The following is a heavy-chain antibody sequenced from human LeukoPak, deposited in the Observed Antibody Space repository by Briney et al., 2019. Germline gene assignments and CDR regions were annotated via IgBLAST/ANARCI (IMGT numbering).Heavy chain of an antibody. CDR1: GFTFSSYS. CDR3: ARDPHSSSWENY. CDR2: ISSSSNYK. V-gene: IGHV3-21*01. Sequence: GGSLRLSCAASGFTFSSYSMNWVRQAPGKGLEWVSSISSSSNYKYYADSVKGRFTVSRDNAKNSLYLQMNSLRAEDTAVYYCARDPHSSSWENYWGQGTLVTVSS. J-gene: IGHJ4*02. D-gene: IGHD6-13*01.